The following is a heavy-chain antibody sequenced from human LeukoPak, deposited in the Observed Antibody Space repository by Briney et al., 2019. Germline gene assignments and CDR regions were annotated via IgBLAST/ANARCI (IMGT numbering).Heavy chain of an antibody. Sequence: ASVKVSCKASGYAFTSYGISWVRQAPGQGLEWMGWISAYNGNTNYAQKLQGRVTMTTDTSTSTAYMELRSLRSDDTAVYYCARGPGDFWSGYLDYWGQGTLVTVSS. CDR3: ARGPGDFWSGYLDY. CDR1: GYAFTSYG. CDR2: ISAYNGNT. J-gene: IGHJ4*02. D-gene: IGHD3-3*01. V-gene: IGHV1-18*01.